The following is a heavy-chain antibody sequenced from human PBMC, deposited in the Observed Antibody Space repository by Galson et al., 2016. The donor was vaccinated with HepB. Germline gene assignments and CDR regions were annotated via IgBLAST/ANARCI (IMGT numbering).Heavy chain of an antibody. D-gene: IGHD6-13*01. J-gene: IGHJ4*02. Sequence: QSGAEVKKPGESLKISCQGSGYKFTSYWIGWVRQVPGTGLEWMGTIYPGDSDTRYSPSFQGQVTISVDKSISTAYLQWSSLKASDSAMYYCARHELHSNSWYMDSWGQGTLVTVSS. CDR2: IYPGDSDT. CDR1: GYKFTSYW. CDR3: ARHELHSNSWYMDS. V-gene: IGHV5-51*01.